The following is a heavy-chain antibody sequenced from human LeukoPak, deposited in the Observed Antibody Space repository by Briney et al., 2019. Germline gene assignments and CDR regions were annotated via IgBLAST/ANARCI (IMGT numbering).Heavy chain of an antibody. V-gene: IGHV4-39*02. CDR1: GGFITSSSYY. D-gene: IGHD3-22*01. J-gene: IGHJ4*02. CDR2: IYYSGST. CDR3: ASGDYYDSNGYYYLFDS. Sequence: SETLSLTCSVSGGFITSSSYYWGWIRQPPGKGLEWIGSIYYSGSTYYSPSLKSRLTISVDTSKNHFSLKLSSATAADTAVYYCASGDYYDSNGYYYLFDSWGQGTLVTVSS.